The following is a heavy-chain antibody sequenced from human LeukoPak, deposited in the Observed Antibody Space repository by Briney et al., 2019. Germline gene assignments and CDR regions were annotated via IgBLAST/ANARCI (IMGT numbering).Heavy chain of an antibody. D-gene: IGHD2-2*01. CDR2: IIPIFGTA. CDR1: GGTFSSYA. CDR3: ARDSGYCSSTSCYSD. V-gene: IGHV1-69*05. J-gene: IGHJ4*02. Sequence: SVKVSCKASGGTFSSYAISWVRQAPGQGLEWMGGIIPIFGTANYAQKFQGRVTITTDESTSTAYMELSSLRSEDTAVYYCARDSGYCSSTSCYSDWGQGTLVTVSS.